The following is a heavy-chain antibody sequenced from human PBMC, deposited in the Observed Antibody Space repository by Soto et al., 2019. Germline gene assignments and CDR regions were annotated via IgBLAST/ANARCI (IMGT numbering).Heavy chain of an antibody. Sequence: SVTLSLTCTVSGGSISSYCWIWIRQPPGKGLEWIGYISYSGSTNYHPSLRSRVTISEDTSKNQFSLKFLSVTTAYTSVYFCAAGEASSSNLAPYYLDFWGQGTLVTVSS. D-gene: IGHD6-13*01. CDR3: AAGEASSSNLAPYYLDF. CDR2: ISYSGST. CDR1: GGSISSYC. J-gene: IGHJ4*02. V-gene: IGHV4-59*01.